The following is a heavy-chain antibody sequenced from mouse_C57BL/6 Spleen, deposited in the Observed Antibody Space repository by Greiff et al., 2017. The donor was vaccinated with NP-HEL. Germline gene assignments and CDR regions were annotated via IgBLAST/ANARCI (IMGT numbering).Heavy chain of an antibody. D-gene: IGHD4-1*01. CDR3: TKVIWDGGDY. CDR2: IDPENGDT. V-gene: IGHV14-4*01. Sequence: VQLQQSGAELVRPGASVKLSCTASGFNIKDDYMHWVKQRPEQGLEWIGWIDPENGDTEYASKFQGKAPITADTSSNTAYLQLSSLTSEDTAVYYCTKVIWDGGDYWGQGTTLTVSS. CDR1: GFNIKDDY. J-gene: IGHJ2*01.